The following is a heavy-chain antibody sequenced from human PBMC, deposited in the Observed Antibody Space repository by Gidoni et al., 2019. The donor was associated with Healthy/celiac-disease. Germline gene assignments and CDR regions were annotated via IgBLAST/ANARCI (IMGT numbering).Heavy chain of an antibody. CDR1: GGSISSYY. V-gene: IGHV4-4*07. J-gene: IGHJ5*02. Sequence: QVQLQESGPGLVKPSETLSLTCTVSGGSISSYYWRWIRQPAGKGLEWIGRIYTSGSTNYNPSLKSRVTMSVDTSKNQFSLKLSSVTAADTAVYYCARDRLWIQLPGWFDPWGQGTLVTVSS. CDR3: ARDRLWIQLPGWFDP. D-gene: IGHD5-18*01. CDR2: IYTSGST.